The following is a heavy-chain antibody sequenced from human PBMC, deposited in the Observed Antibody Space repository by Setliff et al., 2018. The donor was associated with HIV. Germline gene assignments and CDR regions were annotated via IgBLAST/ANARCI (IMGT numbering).Heavy chain of an antibody. CDR1: GYIFTGYC. V-gene: IGHV1-2*06. Sequence: ASVKVSCKASGYIFTGYCIHWVRQAPGQGLEWMGRINPNNGDTNSAQKFQGRVTIIADESTSTAYMEISNLRSEDTAVYYCARGSLLRRTVSNLFETVDYWDYYLDVWGKGTTVTVSS. J-gene: IGHJ6*03. CDR3: ARGSLLRRTVSNLFETVDYWDYYLDV. CDR2: INPNNGDT. D-gene: IGHD4-17*01.